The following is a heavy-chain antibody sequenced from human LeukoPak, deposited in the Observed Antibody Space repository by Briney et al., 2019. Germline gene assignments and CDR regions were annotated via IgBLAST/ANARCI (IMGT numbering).Heavy chain of an antibody. CDR3: ARAQLGGYYDIIDY. J-gene: IGHJ4*02. CDR1: GYTFTGYY. D-gene: IGHD3-9*01. Sequence: ASVKVSCKASGYTFTGYYMHWVRQAPGQGLEWMGWVNPKSGGTNYAQKFQGRVTMTRDTSISTAYMELSSLRSDDTAVYYCARAQLGGYYDIIDYWGQGTLVTVSP. V-gene: IGHV1-2*02. CDR2: VNPKSGGT.